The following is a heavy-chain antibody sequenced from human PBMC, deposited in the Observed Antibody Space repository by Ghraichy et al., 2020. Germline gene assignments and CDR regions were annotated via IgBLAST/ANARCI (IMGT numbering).Heavy chain of an antibody. D-gene: IGHD3-9*01. V-gene: IGHV3-23*01. Sequence: GGSLRLSCAASGFTFSSYAMSWVRQAPGKGLEWVSAISGSGGSTYYADSVKGRFTISRDNSKNTLYLQMNSLRAEDTAVYYCAKDHPINYDILTGYSYYFDYWGQGTLVTVSS. CDR1: GFTFSSYA. CDR2: ISGSGGST. CDR3: AKDHPINYDILTGYSYYFDY. J-gene: IGHJ4*02.